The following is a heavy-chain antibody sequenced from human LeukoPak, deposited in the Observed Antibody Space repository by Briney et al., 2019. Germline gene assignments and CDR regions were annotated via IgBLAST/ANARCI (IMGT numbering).Heavy chain of an antibody. CDR1: GGSISSYY. Sequence: SETLSLTCTVSGGSISSYYWSWIRQPPGKGLEWIGYIYYSGSTNYNPSLKSRVTISVDTSKNQFSLKLSSVTAADTAVYYCARVAIVVARGFGYFDLWGRGTLVTVSS. CDR3: ARVAIVVARGFGYFDL. J-gene: IGHJ2*01. CDR2: IYYSGST. D-gene: IGHD3-22*01. V-gene: IGHV4-59*01.